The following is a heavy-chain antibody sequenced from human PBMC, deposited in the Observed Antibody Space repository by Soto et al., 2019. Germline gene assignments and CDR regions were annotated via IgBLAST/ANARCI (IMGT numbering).Heavy chain of an antibody. CDR2: MVGDGSSW. V-gene: IGHV3-23*01. Sequence: EVQLLESGGGLAQPGGSLRLSCAASGFSFRIYAMNWVRQAPGKGLEWVSVMVGDGSSWDYADSVRGRFTISRDNSKNTLYLQMNNLRAEDTAVYYCAKDLRPDGRYGLDSWGQGTLVIVSS. D-gene: IGHD1-26*01. J-gene: IGHJ4*02. CDR1: GFSFRIYA. CDR3: AKDLRPDGRYGLDS.